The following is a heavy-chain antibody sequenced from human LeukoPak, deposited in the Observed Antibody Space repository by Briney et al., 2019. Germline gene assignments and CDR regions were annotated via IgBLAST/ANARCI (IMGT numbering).Heavy chain of an antibody. CDR3: AREGVYTSSSYFDY. Sequence: MASETLSLTCTVSGASISSHYWSWIRQPPGKGLEWIGYIYYSGTTNYNPSLKSPVTMSIDTSRNQFSLTLYSVTAADTAVYYCAREGVYTSSSYFDYWGQGTLVTVSS. V-gene: IGHV4-59*11. CDR1: GASISSHY. CDR2: IYYSGTT. D-gene: IGHD6-6*01. J-gene: IGHJ4*02.